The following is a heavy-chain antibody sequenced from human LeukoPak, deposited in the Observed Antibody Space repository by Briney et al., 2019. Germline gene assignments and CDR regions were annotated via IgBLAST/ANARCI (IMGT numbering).Heavy chain of an antibody. CDR3: ARDHRIAARLYDP. Sequence: SDTLSLTCTVSGYSISSGYYWGWIRQPPGKGLEWIGSIYHSGSTYYNPSLKSRVTISVDTSKNQFSLKLSSVTAADTAVYYCARDHRIAARLYDPWGQGTLVTVSS. J-gene: IGHJ5*02. D-gene: IGHD6-6*01. CDR1: GYSISSGYY. V-gene: IGHV4-38-2*02. CDR2: IYHSGST.